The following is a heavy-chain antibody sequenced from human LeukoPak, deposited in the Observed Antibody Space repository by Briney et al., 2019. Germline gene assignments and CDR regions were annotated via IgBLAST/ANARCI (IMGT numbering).Heavy chain of an antibody. CDR1: GFTFSNYW. V-gene: IGHV3-74*01. Sequence: PGGSLRLSCAASGFTFSNYWMHWVRQAPGKGLVWVSRIKSDGTSINYADSVKGRFTISRDNAKNRLFLQMNSLRAEDTAVYFCARGHCSGGRCNSVGYYGMDVWGQGTTVTVSS. CDR2: IKSDGTSI. J-gene: IGHJ6*02. D-gene: IGHD2-15*01. CDR3: ARGHCSGGRCNSVGYYGMDV.